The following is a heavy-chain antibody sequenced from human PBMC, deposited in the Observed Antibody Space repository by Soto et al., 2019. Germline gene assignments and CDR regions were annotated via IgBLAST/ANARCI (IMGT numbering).Heavy chain of an antibody. D-gene: IGHD2-15*01. CDR2: IYDSGST. Sequence: SETLSLTCSVSGGSFSSYYWSWVRQPPGKGLEWIGYIYDSGSTYYNPSLQSRVTISVETSKNHFSLKLNSVTAADTAVYYCARARCGTCSSDYWGQGTLVTVSS. CDR1: GGSFSSYY. J-gene: IGHJ4*02. V-gene: IGHV4-59*01. CDR3: ARARCGTCSSDY.